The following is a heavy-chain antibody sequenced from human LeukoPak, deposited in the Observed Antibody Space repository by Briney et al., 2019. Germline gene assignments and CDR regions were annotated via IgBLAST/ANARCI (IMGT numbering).Heavy chain of an antibody. V-gene: IGHV3-23*01. D-gene: IGHD2-2*01. Sequence: PGGSLRLSCAASGFTFSSYSMNWVRQAPGKGLEWVSAISGSGDSTYYADSLKGRFTISRDNSKNTLSLQMNSLRAEDTAVYYCAKLWGTSYYGSMDYWGQGTLVTVSS. CDR2: ISGSGDST. CDR1: GFTFSSYS. CDR3: AKLWGTSYYGSMDY. J-gene: IGHJ4*02.